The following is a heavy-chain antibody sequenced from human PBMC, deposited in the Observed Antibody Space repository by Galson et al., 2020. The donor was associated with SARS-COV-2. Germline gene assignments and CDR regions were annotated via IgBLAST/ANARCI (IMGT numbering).Heavy chain of an antibody. D-gene: IGHD6-19*01. CDR3: ARDGQSTAGWAFDY. Sequence: GGSLRPSCPASGFTLSSHAIHWVRQAPGKGLEWVEQIFSDGSEKYYGDSVKGRFTISRDSSKNTVYLQMNNLRADDTAVYYCARDGQSTAGWAFDYWGQGNLVTVSS. J-gene: IGHJ4*02. CDR2: IFSDGSEK. CDR1: GFTLSSHA. V-gene: IGHV3-33*01.